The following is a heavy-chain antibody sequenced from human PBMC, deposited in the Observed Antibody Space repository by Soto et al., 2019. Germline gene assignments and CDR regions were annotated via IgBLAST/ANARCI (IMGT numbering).Heavy chain of an antibody. D-gene: IGHD2-2*01. J-gene: IGHJ4*02. CDR1: GGSTSSYY. CDR3: ARVSTIVVVPAATYYFDY. CDR2: IYYSGST. Sequence: SETLSLTCTVSGGSTSSYYWSWIRQPPGKGLEWIGYIYYSGSTNYNPSLKSRVTISVDTSKNQFSLKLSSVTAADTAVYYCARVSTIVVVPAATYYFDYWGQGTLVTVSS. V-gene: IGHV4-59*01.